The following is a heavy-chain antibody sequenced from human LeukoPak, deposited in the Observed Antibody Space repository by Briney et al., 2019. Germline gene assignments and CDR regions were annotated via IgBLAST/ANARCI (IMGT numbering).Heavy chain of an antibody. J-gene: IGHJ4*02. CDR2: IYESGTT. Sequence: SETLSLTCAVYGASFSDYYWSWVRQPPGEGLEWIGEIYESGTTEYNPSLKSRVTISMVPSKQQFSLSLSSVTAADTAVYYCARGAWATRLGSWGLGTPVIVSS. CDR1: GASFSDYY. D-gene: IGHD2-15*01. CDR3: ARGAWATRLGS. V-gene: IGHV4-34*01.